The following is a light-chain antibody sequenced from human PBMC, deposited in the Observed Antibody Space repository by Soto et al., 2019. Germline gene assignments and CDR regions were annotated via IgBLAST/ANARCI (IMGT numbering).Light chain of an antibody. CDR2: LGS. J-gene: IGKJ4*01. CDR1: QSLQHTHGHNY. V-gene: IGKV2-28*01. Sequence: DIVMTQSPLSLPVTPGEPASISCRSSQSLQHTHGHNYLEWYMQKPGQSPQLLIYLGSNRASGVPDRFSGSGSGTDFTLKISRVEAEDVGVYYCMQTLQTPLTFGGGTKVEIK. CDR3: MQTLQTPLT.